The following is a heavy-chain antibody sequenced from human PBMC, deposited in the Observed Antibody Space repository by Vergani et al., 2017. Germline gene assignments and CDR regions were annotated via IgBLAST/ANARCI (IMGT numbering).Heavy chain of an antibody. J-gene: IGHJ4*02. CDR1: GGTFSSYA. Sequence: QVQLVQSGAEVKKPGSSVKVSCKASGGTFSSYAISWVRQAPGQGLEWMGRIIPIFGTANYAQKFQGRVTITADESTSTAYMEMSSLRSEDTAVYYCARNGPDGSGYREFDYWGQGTLVTVSS. V-gene: IGHV1-69*13. CDR2: IIPIFGTA. D-gene: IGHD3-10*01. CDR3: ARNGPDGSGYREFDY.